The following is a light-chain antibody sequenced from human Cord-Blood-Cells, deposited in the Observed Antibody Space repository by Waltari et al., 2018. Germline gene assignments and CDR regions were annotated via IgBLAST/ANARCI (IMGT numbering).Light chain of an antibody. V-gene: IGLV2-14*01. Sequence: SALTQPAPVSGSPGQSITISCTGTSSDVGGYNYVPWYQQHPGKAPNLMIYEVSNRPSGVSNRFSGSKSGNTASLTISGLQAEDEADYYCSSYTSSSTYVFGTGTKVTVL. J-gene: IGLJ1*01. CDR2: EVS. CDR3: SSYTSSSTYV. CDR1: SSDVGGYNY.